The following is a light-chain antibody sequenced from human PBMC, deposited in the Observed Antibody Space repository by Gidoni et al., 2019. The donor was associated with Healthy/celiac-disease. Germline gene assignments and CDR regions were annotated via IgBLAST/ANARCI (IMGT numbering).Light chain of an antibody. V-gene: IGLV2-11*01. CDR3: CSYAGSYSYV. Sequence: QSALIHPAPCSGSPGRSVTISCTGPSSDVGGYNYVSWYQQHPGKAPKLMIYDVSKRPSGVPDRFSGSKSGNTASLTISGLQAEDEADYYCCSYAGSYSYVFGTGTKVTVL. J-gene: IGLJ1*01. CDR2: DVS. CDR1: SSDVGGYNY.